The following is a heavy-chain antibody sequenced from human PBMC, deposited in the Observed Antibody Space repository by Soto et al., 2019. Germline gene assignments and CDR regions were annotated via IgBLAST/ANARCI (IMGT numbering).Heavy chain of an antibody. Sequence: KPSETLSLTCTASGGSISSYYWSWIRQPPGKGLEWIGYIYYTGSTNYNPSLKSRVTMSVDTSKKQFSLKLTSVTAADTAVYYCARQRGNYFDYWGQGSLVTVSS. V-gene: IGHV4-59*01. CDR3: ARQRGNYFDY. D-gene: IGHD3-10*01. CDR1: GGSISSYY. CDR2: IYYTGST. J-gene: IGHJ4*02.